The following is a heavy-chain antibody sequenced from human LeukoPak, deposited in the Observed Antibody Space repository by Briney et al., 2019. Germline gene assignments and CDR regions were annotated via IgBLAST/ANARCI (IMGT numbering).Heavy chain of an antibody. Sequence: GASVKVSCKASGYTFTGYYMHWVRQAPGQGLEWMGWINPNSGGTNYAQKFQGRVTMTRDTSISTAYMELSSLRSEDTAVYYCARGLGDYVGDDAFDIWGQGTMVTVSS. J-gene: IGHJ3*02. D-gene: IGHD4-17*01. V-gene: IGHV1-2*02. CDR3: ARGLGDYVGDDAFDI. CDR2: INPNSGGT. CDR1: GYTFTGYY.